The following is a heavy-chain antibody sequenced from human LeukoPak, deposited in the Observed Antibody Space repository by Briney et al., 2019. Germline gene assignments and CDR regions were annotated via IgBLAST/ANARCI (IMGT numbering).Heavy chain of an antibody. D-gene: IGHD3-22*01. CDR1: GDSIRSSNYY. CDR3: ERRRYYNGSGYLD. V-gene: IGHV4-39*02. Sequence: SETLSLSCTVSGDSIRSSNYYWARIRQPPGQELEGMGRIYYNGKTYYNPSLGRPVSILIDKTNNHLSLKLSSMTDADTDVYYCERRRYYNGSGYLDWGQGTLVIVSS. J-gene: IGHJ1*01. CDR2: IYYNGKT.